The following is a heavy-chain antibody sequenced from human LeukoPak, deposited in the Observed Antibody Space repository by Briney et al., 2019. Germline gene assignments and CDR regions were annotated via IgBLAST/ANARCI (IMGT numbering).Heavy chain of an antibody. J-gene: IGHJ2*01. D-gene: IGHD1-26*01. V-gene: IGHV3-23*01. Sequence: PGGSLRLSCAASGFTFGTYAMSWVRQAPGKGLEWVSGISGSGHNTYYADSVKGRFTISRDNSKNTLYLQMNSLRAEDTAVYYCAKETLPTWDLIGYFDLWGRGTLVTVSS. CDR3: AKETLPTWDLIGYFDL. CDR1: GFTFGTYA. CDR2: ISGSGHNT.